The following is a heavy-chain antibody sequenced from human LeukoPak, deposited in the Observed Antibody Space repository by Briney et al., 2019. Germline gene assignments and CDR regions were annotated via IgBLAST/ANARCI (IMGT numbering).Heavy chain of an antibody. CDR1: GGSFSVNNYY. Sequence: PSETLSLTCTVSGGSFSVNNYYWGWIRQPPGKGLEWIGSIYYSGSTYYNPSLKSRVTISVDTSKNQSSLELISVTAADTAVYYCARGGGPNRYYYGSGTQGGYYYYCMDVWGKGTTVTISS. D-gene: IGHD3-10*01. CDR3: ARGGGPNRYYYGSGTQGGYYYYCMDV. J-gene: IGHJ6*03. CDR2: IYYSGST. V-gene: IGHV4-39*01.